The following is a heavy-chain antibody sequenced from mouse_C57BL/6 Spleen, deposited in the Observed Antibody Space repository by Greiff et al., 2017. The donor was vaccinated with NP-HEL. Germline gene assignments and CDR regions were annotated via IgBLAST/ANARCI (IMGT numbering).Heavy chain of an antibody. V-gene: IGHV1-52*01. D-gene: IGHD2-1*01. Sequence: VQLQQSGAELVRPGSSVKLSCKASGYTFTSYWMHWVKQRPIQGLEWIGNIDPSDSETHYNQKFKDKATLTVDKSSSTAYMQLSSLTSEDSAVYYCARRGYGNYVFRFDYWGQGTTLTVSS. CDR2: IDPSDSET. J-gene: IGHJ2*01. CDR3: ARRGYGNYVFRFDY. CDR1: GYTFTSYW.